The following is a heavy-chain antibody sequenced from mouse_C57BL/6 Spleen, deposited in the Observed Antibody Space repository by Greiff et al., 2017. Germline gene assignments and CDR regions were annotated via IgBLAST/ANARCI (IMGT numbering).Heavy chain of an antibody. D-gene: IGHD1-1*01. J-gene: IGHJ4*01. CDR3: AIPVLITTVVGDAMDY. CDR1: GYTFTSYW. CDR2: IHPNSGST. Sequence: QVQLQQPGAELVKPGASVKLSCKASGYTFTSYWMHWVKQRPGQGLEWIGMIHPNSGSTNYNEKFKSKATLTVDKSSSTAYMQLSSLTSEDSAVYYWAIPVLITTVVGDAMDYWGQGTSVTVSS. V-gene: IGHV1-64*01.